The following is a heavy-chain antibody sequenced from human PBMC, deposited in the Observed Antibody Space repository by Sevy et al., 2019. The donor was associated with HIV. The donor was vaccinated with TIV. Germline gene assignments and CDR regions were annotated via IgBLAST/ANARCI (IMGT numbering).Heavy chain of an antibody. CDR1: GGSFSGYY. CDR2: IKHSGST. V-gene: IGHV4-34*01. Sequence: SETLSLTCAVYGGSFSGYYWSWIRQPPAKGLEWIGEIKHSGSTNYNPSLKSRVTISVDTSKNQFSLKLSSVTAADTAVYYCARGWSGSFDYWGQGTLVTVSS. D-gene: IGHD1-26*01. CDR3: ARGWSGSFDY. J-gene: IGHJ4*02.